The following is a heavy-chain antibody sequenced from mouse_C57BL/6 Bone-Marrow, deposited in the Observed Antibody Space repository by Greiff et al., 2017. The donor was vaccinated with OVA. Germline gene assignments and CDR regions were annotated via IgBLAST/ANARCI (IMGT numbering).Heavy chain of an antibody. J-gene: IGHJ3*01. D-gene: IGHD2-3*01. CDR3: ARDEGGWLLF. V-gene: IGHV5-4*01. CDR2: ISDGGSYT. Sequence: EVHLVESGGGLVKPGGSLKLSCAASGFTFSSYAMSWVRQTPEKRLEWVATISDGGSYTYYPDNVKGRFTISRDNAKNNLYLQMSHLKSEDTAMYYCARDEGGWLLFWGQGTLVTVSA. CDR1: GFTFSSYA.